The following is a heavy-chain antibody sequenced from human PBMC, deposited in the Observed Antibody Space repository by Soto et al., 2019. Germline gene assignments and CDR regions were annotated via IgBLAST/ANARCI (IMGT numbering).Heavy chain of an antibody. V-gene: IGHV1-8*01. J-gene: IGHJ6*02. CDR3: ARRRGTYYDFWSGSIGRYGMDV. D-gene: IGHD3-3*01. CDR1: VYTFTSYD. Sequence: GXSVKVSCKASVYTFTSYDINWVRQATGQGLEWMGWMNPNSGNTGYAQKFQGRVTMTRNTSISTAYMELSSLRSEDTAVYYCARRRGTYYDFWSGSIGRYGMDVWGQGNTVTVSS. CDR2: MNPNSGNT.